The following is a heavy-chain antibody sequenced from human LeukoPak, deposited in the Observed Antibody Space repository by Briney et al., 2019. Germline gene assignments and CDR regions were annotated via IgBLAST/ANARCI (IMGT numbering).Heavy chain of an antibody. CDR2: ISPNGVIT. D-gene: IGHD2-21*02. V-gene: IGHV3-23*01. CDR3: AKDRVVVVTAIRNDAFDI. CDR1: GFTFSSHG. J-gene: IGHJ3*02. Sequence: GGTLRLSCAASGFTFSSHGMNWVRQAPGKGLEWVSGISPNGVITYYADSVKGRFTISRDNSKGTVYLQMNSLRPEDTAVYYCAKDRVVVVTAIRNDAFDIWGQGTMVTVSS.